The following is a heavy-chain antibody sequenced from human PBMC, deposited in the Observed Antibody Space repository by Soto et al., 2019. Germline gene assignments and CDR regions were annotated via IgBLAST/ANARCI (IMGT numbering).Heavy chain of an antibody. V-gene: IGHV3-49*03. CDR3: TRAEDXXXVVATDY. Sequence: GGSLRLSCTASGFTFGDYAMSWFRQAPGKGLEWVGFIRSKAYGGTTEYAASVKGRFTISRDDSKSIAYLQMNSLKTEDTAVYYCTRAEDXXXVVATDYWGQGTLVTVSS. J-gene: IGHJ4*02. CDR2: IRSKAYGGTT. D-gene: IGHD2-15*01. CDR1: GFTFGDYA.